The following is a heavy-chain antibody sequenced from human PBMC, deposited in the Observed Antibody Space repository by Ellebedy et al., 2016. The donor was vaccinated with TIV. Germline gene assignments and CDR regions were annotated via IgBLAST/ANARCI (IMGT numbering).Heavy chain of an antibody. CDR1: GFTFSNYG. Sequence: GESLKISXAASGFTFSNYGMTWVRLAPGRGLEWVSSIIVRGDKTYYADSVKGRFTISRDNSKNTLDLQMSSLRAEDTAVYYCAKDKGYTYGYENYFDCWGQGTLVTVSS. CDR3: AKDKGYTYGYENYFDC. CDR2: IIVRGDKT. D-gene: IGHD5-18*01. J-gene: IGHJ4*02. V-gene: IGHV3-23*01.